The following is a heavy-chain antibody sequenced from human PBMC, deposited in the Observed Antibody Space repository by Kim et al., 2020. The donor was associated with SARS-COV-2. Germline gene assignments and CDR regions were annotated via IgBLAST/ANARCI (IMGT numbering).Heavy chain of an antibody. D-gene: IGHD6-19*01. Sequence: SETLSLTCTVSGGSISSSTYYWGWIRQPPGKGLEWIGSIYYSGSTYYNPSLKSRVTISVDTSKNQFSLKLRSVTAADTAVYYCARERIAVAGTGYFQHWGQGTLVTVSS. J-gene: IGHJ1*01. CDR1: GGSISSSTYY. V-gene: IGHV4-39*02. CDR2: IYYSGST. CDR3: ARERIAVAGTGYFQH.